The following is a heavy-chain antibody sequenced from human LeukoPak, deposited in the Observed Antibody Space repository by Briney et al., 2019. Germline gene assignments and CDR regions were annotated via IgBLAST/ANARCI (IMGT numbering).Heavy chain of an antibody. V-gene: IGHV4-59*01. J-gene: IGHJ2*01. CDR1: GGSISRYN. D-gene: IGHD4-23*01. Sequence: SETLSLTCTVSGGSISRYNWNWIRQPPPQGQGRVGFMYYSYSTNYNPSLKSRVTISIDTSKNQFSLKLSSVTAADTAVYYCARVPLNDYGGNFGLYWYFDLWGRGTLVTVSS. CDR3: ARVPLNDYGGNFGLYWYFDL. CDR2: MYYSYST.